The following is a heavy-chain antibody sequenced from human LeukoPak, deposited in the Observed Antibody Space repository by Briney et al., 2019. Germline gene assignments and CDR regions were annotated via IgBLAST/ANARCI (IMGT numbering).Heavy chain of an antibody. CDR1: GFTFSSYA. J-gene: IGHJ4*02. Sequence: PGGSLRLSCAASGFTFSSYAMSWVRQAPGKGLEWVSAISGSGGSTYYADFVKGRFTIYRDNSKNTLYLQMNSLRAEDTAVYYCAKDGRHSSGWYNCWGQGTLVTVSS. D-gene: IGHD6-19*01. V-gene: IGHV3-23*01. CDR3: AKDGRHSSGWYNC. CDR2: ISGSGGST.